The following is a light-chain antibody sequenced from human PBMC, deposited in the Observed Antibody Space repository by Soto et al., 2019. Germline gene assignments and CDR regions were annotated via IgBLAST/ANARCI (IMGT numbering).Light chain of an antibody. J-gene: IGKJ4*01. CDR2: DAS. Sequence: DIQMTQSPSSLSASVGDRVTITCRASQVISNYLAWYQQKPGKVPKLLIYDASTLQSGVPSRFSGSGSGTDFTLTISSLQPEDVATYYCQKYNSDLSLTFGGGTKVEIK. V-gene: IGKV1-27*01. CDR3: QKYNSDLSLT. CDR1: QVISNY.